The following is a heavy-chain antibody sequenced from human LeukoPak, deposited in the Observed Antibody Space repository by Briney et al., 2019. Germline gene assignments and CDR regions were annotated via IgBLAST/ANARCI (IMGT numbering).Heavy chain of an antibody. Sequence: ASVKVSCKASGYTFTGYYMHWVRQAPGQGLEWMGWINPNSGGTNYAQKFQGRVTMTRDTSISTAYMELSRLRSDDTAVYYCARRDGYDFWSDYYYYMDVWGKGTTVTVSS. CDR2: INPNSGGT. D-gene: IGHD3-3*01. CDR1: GYTFTGYY. V-gene: IGHV1-2*02. J-gene: IGHJ6*03. CDR3: ARRDGYDFWSDYYYYMDV.